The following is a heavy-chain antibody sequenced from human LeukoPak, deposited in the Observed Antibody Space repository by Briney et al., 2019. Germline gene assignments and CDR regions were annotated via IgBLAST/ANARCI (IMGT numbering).Heavy chain of an antibody. D-gene: IGHD6-19*01. CDR2: IYTSGST. J-gene: IGHJ5*01. CDR1: GGSISSYY. V-gene: IGHV4-4*09. Sequence: SETLSLTCTVSGGSISSYYWSWIRQPPGKGLEWIGYIYTSGSTNYNPSLKCRVTISVDTSKNQFSLKLSSVTAADTAVYYCARPADSSGWYDYWGHGTLATVSS. CDR3: ARPADSSGWYDY.